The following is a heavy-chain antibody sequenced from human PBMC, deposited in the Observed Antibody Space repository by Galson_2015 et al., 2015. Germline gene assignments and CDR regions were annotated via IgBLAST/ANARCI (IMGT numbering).Heavy chain of an antibody. J-gene: IGHJ4*02. V-gene: IGHV3-23*01. CDR2: VSASGTNT. CDR1: GFTFSSAA. D-gene: IGHD5-24*01. Sequence: SLRLSCAASGFTFSSAAMTWVRQVPGKGLEWVSVVSASGTNTYYADSVKGRFTISRDNAKNTLYLQMNSLRAEDTAVYYCAKDLQMSRCGQGTLVTVSS. CDR3: AKDLQMSR.